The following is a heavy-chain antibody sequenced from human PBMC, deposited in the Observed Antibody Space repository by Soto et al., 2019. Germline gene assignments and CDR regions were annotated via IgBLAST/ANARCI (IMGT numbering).Heavy chain of an antibody. V-gene: IGHV1-69*13. CDR3: ARGATSAAFDI. CDR1: GGTFSSYA. CDR2: IIPIFGTA. J-gene: IGHJ3*02. Sequence: ASVKVSCKASGGTFSSYAISWVREAPGQGLEWMGGIIPIFGTANYAQKFQGRVSITADESTSTAYMELSSLRSEDTAVYYCARGATSAAFDIWGQGTMVTVSS. D-gene: IGHD5-12*01.